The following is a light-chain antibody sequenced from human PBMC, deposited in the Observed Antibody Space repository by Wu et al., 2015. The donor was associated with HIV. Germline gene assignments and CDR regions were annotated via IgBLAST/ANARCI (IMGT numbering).Light chain of an antibody. Sequence: EIVLTQSPGTLSLSPGERVTLSCKASQSFSSSYLAWYQQKPGQAPRLLIYGASSRATGIPDRFSGSGSGTDFTLTISRLEPEDFAVYYCQQYGSSWTFGQGTKVEIK. V-gene: IGKV3-20*01. CDR3: QQYGSSWT. CDR1: QSFSSSY. J-gene: IGKJ1*01. CDR2: GAS.